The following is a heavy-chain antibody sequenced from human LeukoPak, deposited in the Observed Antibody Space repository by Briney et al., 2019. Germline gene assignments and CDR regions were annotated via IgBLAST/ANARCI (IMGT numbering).Heavy chain of an antibody. CDR1: GYSFTSYW. Sequence: GESLKISCKGSGYSFTSYWIGWVRQMPGQGLEWMGIIYPGDSDTRYSPSFQGQVTISADKSISNAYLQWSSLKASDTAMYYCARIGIAAAIWFDHWGQGTRVTVTA. D-gene: IGHD6-13*01. CDR3: ARIGIAAAIWFDH. CDR2: IYPGDSDT. J-gene: IGHJ5*02. V-gene: IGHV5-51*01.